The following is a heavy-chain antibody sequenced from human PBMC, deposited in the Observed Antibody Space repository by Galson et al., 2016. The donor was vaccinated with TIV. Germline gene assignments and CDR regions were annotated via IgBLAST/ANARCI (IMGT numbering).Heavy chain of an antibody. V-gene: IGHV5-51*03. CDR2: IYPGDSDT. Sequence: QSGAEVKQSGESLKISCKASGYSFTTHWIGWVRQMPGKGLEWMGIIYPGDSDTSYSPSFQGQVTISADKSISIAYLQWRALRASDTAMYYCARSPADPQYSYYYIDVWGKGTTVTVSS. CDR3: ARSPADPQYSYYYIDV. J-gene: IGHJ6*03. CDR1: GYSFTTHW.